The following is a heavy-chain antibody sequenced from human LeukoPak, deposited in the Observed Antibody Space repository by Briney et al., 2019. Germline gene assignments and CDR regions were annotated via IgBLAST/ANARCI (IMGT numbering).Heavy chain of an antibody. J-gene: IGHJ4*02. CDR3: ATTKQARRYFDY. CDR2: ISGSGGNT. Sequence: PGGSLRLSCVGSEFTFSNNPLSWVRQAPGKGLEWVSAISGSGGNTYYADSVRGRFTISRDNSKNTLFLQMNTLRADDTAVYYCATTKQARRYFDYWGQGTLVTVSS. D-gene: IGHD1-1*01. CDR1: EFTFSNNP. V-gene: IGHV3-23*01.